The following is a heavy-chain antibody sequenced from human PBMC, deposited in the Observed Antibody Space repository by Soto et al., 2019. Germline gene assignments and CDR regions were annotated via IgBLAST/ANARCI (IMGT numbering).Heavy chain of an antibody. J-gene: IGHJ5*02. CDR3: ARDGSCIFGSCQLHNGFDP. CDR2: ISAYNGNT. Sequence: QVQLVQSGAEVKKPGASVKVSCKASGYTFTSYGISWVRQAPGQGLEWMGWISAYNGNTNYAQKLQGRVTMTTDTATSTAYMELRSMSSDDTAVYSCARDGSCIFGSCQLHNGFDPWGQGTLGTVSS. V-gene: IGHV1-18*04. CDR1: GYTFTSYG. D-gene: IGHD2-15*01.